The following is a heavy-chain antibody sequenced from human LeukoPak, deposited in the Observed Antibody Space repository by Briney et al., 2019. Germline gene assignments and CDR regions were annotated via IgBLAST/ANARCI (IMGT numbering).Heavy chain of an antibody. CDR2: ISGGGRRT. CDR1: GFTVDDYA. V-gene: IGHV3-43*02. J-gene: IGHJ4*02. CDR3: ARGLSLIVDY. Sequence: GGSLRLSCAASGFTVDDYAMHWVRQAPGKGLEWVSLISGGGRRTYYTDSVKGRFTISRDSSKNSLYLQMNSLRTEDTALYYCARGLSLIVDYWGQGTLVTVSS.